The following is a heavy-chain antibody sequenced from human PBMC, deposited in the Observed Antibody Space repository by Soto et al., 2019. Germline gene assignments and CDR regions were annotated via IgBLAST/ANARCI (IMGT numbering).Heavy chain of an antibody. CDR1: GGSFSGYY. CDR3: ARVVRPNWFDP. J-gene: IGHJ5*02. V-gene: IGHV4-34*01. D-gene: IGHD3-10*01. CDR2: INHSGST. Sequence: SETLSLTCAVYGGSFSGYYWSWIRQPPGKGLEWIGEINHSGSTNYNPSLKSRVTISVDTSKNQFSLKLSSVTAADTAVYYCARVVRPNWFDPWGQGTLVTVSS.